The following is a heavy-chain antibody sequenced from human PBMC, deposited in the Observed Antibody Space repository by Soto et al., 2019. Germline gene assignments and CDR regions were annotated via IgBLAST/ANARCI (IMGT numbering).Heavy chain of an antibody. J-gene: IGHJ4*02. V-gene: IGHV3-23*01. CDR1: GFTFSSYA. Sequence: PGGSLRLSCAASGFTFSSYAMSWVRQAPGKGLEWVSAISGSGGSTYYAAPVKGRFTISRDDSKNTLYLQMNSPKTEDTAVYYRPTAPPQFPERVGGPPPNLHFGGQEPPVPVPS. CDR3: PTAPPQFPERVGGPPPNLHF. D-gene: IGHD1-26*01. CDR2: ISGSGGST.